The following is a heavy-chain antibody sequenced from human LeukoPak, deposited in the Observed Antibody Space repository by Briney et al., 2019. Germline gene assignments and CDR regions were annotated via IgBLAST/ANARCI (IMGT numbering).Heavy chain of an antibody. Sequence: GGSLRLSCAPSGFTFDDYARHWVGQAPGKGLEGVSGISGNSGTIGYADSVKGRFTISRDNAKNSLYLQMNSLRAEDMALYYCAKDLYRGEDTAMVTFDYWGQGTLVTVSS. J-gene: IGHJ4*02. CDR1: GFTFDDYA. D-gene: IGHD5-18*01. CDR2: ISGNSGTI. CDR3: AKDLYRGEDTAMVTFDY. V-gene: IGHV3-9*03.